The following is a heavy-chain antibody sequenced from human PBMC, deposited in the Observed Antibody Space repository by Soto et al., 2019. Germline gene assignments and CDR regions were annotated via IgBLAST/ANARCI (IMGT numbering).Heavy chain of an antibody. D-gene: IGHD5-12*01. V-gene: IGHV1-69*02. CDR3: LGGYISHFY. Sequence: QVQLVQSGAEVKKPGSSVKVSCKASGGTFNNFAINWVRQAPGQGLEWMGRIIPILDIANNTQRFQGRLTITADRSTSTVYMELRGLTSDDTAVYYCLGGYISHFYWGQGSLVTVSS. J-gene: IGHJ4*02. CDR2: IIPILDIA. CDR1: GGTFNNFA.